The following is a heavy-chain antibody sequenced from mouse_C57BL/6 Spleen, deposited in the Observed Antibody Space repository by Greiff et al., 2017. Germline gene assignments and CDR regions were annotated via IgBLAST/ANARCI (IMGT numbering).Heavy chain of an antibody. CDR3: ARPLLTVYYYAMDY. CDR2: IDPSDSYT. V-gene: IGHV1-59*01. CDR1: GYTFTSYW. D-gene: IGHD2-1*01. J-gene: IGHJ4*01. Sequence: QVQLKQPGAELVRPGTSVKLSCKASGYTFTSYWMHWVKQRPGQGLEWIGVIDPSDSYTNYNQKFKGKATLTVDTSSSTAYMQLSSLTSEDSAVYYCARPLLTVYYYAMDYWGQGTSVTVSS.